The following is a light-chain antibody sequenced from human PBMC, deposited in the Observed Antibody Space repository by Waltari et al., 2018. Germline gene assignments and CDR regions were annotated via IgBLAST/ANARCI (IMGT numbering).Light chain of an antibody. Sequence: SSELTQDPAVSVALGQTVRITCQGASLRTYYVSWFHQKPGQAPALVIYGKNNRPSGIPDQFSASSSGSTASLTIIGAQAEDEADYYCHSRDSSGNVLIGGGTKLTVV. CDR2: GKN. CDR1: SLRTYY. J-gene: IGLJ2*01. CDR3: HSRDSSGNVL. V-gene: IGLV3-19*01.